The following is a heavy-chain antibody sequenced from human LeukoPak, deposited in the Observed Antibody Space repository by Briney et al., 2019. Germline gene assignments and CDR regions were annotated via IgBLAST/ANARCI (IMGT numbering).Heavy chain of an antibody. CDR1: GGTFSSYA. Sequence: AAVTVSCKASGGTFSSYAISWVRQAPGQGLEWMGGIIPIFGTANYAQKFQGRVTITADESTSTAYMELSSLRSEDTAVYYCARGARRSGYSATIDYWGQGTLVTVSS. D-gene: IGHD3-22*01. CDR2: IIPIFGTA. J-gene: IGHJ4*02. V-gene: IGHV1-69*13. CDR3: ARGARRSGYSATIDY.